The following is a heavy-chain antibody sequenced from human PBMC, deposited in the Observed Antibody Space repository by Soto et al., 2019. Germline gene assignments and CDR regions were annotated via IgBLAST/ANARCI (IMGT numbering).Heavy chain of an antibody. J-gene: IGHJ4*02. CDR3: ARDGGRHSGGIVY. CDR2: IIPIFGTA. V-gene: IGHV1-69*01. D-gene: IGHD1-26*01. Sequence: QVQLVQSGAEVKKPGSSVKVSCKASGGTFSSYSINWVRQAPGQGLEWMGEIIPIFGTANYAQKFQGSVTITAEESTSTAYMELSSLRSEVTAVYYCARDGGRHSGGIVYWGQGTLVTVSS. CDR1: GGTFSSYS.